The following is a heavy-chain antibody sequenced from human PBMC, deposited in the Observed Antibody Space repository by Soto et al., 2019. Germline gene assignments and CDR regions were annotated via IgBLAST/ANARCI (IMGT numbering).Heavy chain of an antibody. CDR3: ARGLYGWGFDY. J-gene: IGHJ4*02. V-gene: IGHV3-33*01. D-gene: IGHD4-17*01. Sequence: QVQLVESGGGVVQPGRSLRLSCAASGFTFSSYGMHWVRQAPGKGLEWVAVIWYDGSNKYYADSVKGRFTISRDNSKNTLYLQMNRLRAEDTAVYYCARGLYGWGFDYWGQGTLVTVSS. CDR2: IWYDGSNK. CDR1: GFTFSSYG.